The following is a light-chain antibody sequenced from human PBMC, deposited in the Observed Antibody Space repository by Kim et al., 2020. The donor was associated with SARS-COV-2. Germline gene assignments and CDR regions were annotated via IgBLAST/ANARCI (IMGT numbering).Light chain of an antibody. Sequence: DIVMTQSPDSLAVSLGERATLNCKSSQTVLYNSNNKNYLAWYQQKPGQAPKLLIYLASIRESGVSDRFSGSGSDTDFTLTISSLQAEDVAVYFCQQYYSTPPSFGQGPKL. CDR2: LAS. V-gene: IGKV4-1*01. J-gene: IGKJ2*03. CDR3: QQYYSTPPS. CDR1: QTVLYNSNNKNY.